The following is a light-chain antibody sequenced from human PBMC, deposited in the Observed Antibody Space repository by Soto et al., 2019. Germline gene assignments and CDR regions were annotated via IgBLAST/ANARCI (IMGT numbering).Light chain of an antibody. V-gene: IGKV1-12*01. CDR1: QYISTW. CDR2: AAS. CDR3: QQANSFPIT. Sequence: DIQMTQSPSSVSASVGDRVTFTCRASQYISTWLAWYQQKPGKAPKLLIYAASSLQSGVPSRFSGRGSGTDFTLTISSLQPEDSATYFCQQANSFPITFGQGTRLEIK. J-gene: IGKJ5*01.